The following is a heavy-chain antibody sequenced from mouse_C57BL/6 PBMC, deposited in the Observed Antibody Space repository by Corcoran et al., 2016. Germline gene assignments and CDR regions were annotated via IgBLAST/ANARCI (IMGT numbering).Heavy chain of an antibody. V-gene: IGHV3-6*01. J-gene: IGHJ3*01. CDR1: GYSITSGYY. Sequence: DVQLQESGPGLVKPSQSLSLTCSVTGYSITSGYYWNWIRQFPGNKLEWMGYISYDGSNNYNTSLKNRISITRDTSKNQFFLKLNSVTTEDTATYYCARDRDGYYTWFAYWGQGTLVTVSA. CDR3: ARDRDGYYTWFAY. CDR2: ISYDGSN. D-gene: IGHD2-3*01.